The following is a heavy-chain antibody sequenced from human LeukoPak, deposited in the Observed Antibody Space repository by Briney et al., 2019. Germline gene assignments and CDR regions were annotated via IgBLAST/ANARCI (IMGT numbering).Heavy chain of an antibody. D-gene: IGHD3-22*01. V-gene: IGHV3-23*01. CDR2: ITSSGDRT. CDR3: AKGPSITMIVAYFQH. CDR1: GFTFSSYP. J-gene: IGHJ1*01. Sequence: GGSLRLSCAASGFTFSSYPMSWVRQAPGKGLEWVSVITSSGDRTSYADSVKGRFTVSRDNSENMLYLEMNSLRAEDTAVYFCAKGPSITMIVAYFQHWGQGTLVTVSS.